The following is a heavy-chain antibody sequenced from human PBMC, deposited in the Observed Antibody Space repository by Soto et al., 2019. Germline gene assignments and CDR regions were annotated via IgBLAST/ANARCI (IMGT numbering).Heavy chain of an antibody. J-gene: IGHJ6*02. V-gene: IGHV3-15*01. D-gene: IGHD1-1*01. CDR3: TTDPGTPRPADYYSYCMDV. Sequence: GWSLRLSCAASGFTFSNAWMSLVRQAPGKGLEWVGRIKSKTDGGTTDYAAPVKGRFTISRDDSKNTLYLQMNRLKTEDTAVYYCTTDPGTPRPADYYSYCMDVWGQGTKVTVSS. CDR2: IKSKTDGGTT. CDR1: GFTFSNAW.